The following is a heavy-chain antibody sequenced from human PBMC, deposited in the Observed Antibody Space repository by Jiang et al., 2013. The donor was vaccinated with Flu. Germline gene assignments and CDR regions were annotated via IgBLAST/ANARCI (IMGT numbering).Heavy chain of an antibody. Sequence: SGSGLVKPSQTLSLTCTVSGGSISSGDYYWSWIRQPPGKGLEWIGYIYYSGSTYYNPSLKSRVTISVDTSKNQFSLKLSSVTAADTAVYYCARASLARGGYYYGMDVVGPRDHGHRLL. CDR3: ARASLARGGYYYGMDV. CDR2: IYYSGST. D-gene: IGHD3-10*01. J-gene: IGHJ6*02. CDR1: GGSISSGDYY. V-gene: IGHV4-30-4*01.